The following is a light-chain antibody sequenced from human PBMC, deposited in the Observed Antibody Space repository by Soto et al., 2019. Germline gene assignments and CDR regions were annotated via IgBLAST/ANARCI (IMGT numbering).Light chain of an antibody. CDR2: AVS. J-gene: IGKJ3*01. V-gene: IGKV1-39*01. CDR1: QTISSF. CDR3: LQTYKTPA. Sequence: DIQMSQSPSSLSASLGDRVTITCRASQTISSFLSWYRQKPGQAPNLLIYAVSSLHSGVPSRFSGSGSGTDFTLTISSLQPEDFATYYCLQTYKTPAFGPGTKVDI.